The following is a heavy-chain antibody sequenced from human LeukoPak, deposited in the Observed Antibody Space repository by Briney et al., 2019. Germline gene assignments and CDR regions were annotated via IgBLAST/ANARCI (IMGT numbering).Heavy chain of an antibody. V-gene: IGHV3-21*01. Sequence: PGGSLRLSCAASGFTFSTYSMNWVRQAPGKGLEWVSSIISGTYIYYADSVKGRSTISRDNAKNSLYLQMNSLRAEDTAVYYCARDFAQTGDYHHFDYWGQGTPVTVSS. J-gene: IGHJ4*02. CDR2: IISGTYI. D-gene: IGHD7-27*01. CDR1: GFTFSTYS. CDR3: ARDFAQTGDYHHFDY.